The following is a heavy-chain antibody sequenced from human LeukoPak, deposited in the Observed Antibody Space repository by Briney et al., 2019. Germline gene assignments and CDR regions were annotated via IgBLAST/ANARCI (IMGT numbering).Heavy chain of an antibody. CDR2: ISGSGDAT. D-gene: IGHD6-6*01. CDR3: ARDLYSSSAFDL. V-gene: IGHV3-23*01. J-gene: IGHJ2*01. CDR1: GFMFSQHT. Sequence: PGGSLRLSCAVSGFMFSQHTMSWVRQAPGKRLEWVSSISGSGDATRYADSVMGRFTISRDNAKNTLYLQMNSLRAEDTAVYYCARDLYSSSAFDLWGRGTLVTVSS.